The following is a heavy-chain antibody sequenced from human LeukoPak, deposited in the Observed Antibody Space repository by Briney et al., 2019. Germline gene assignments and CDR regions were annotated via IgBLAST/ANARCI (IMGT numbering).Heavy chain of an antibody. CDR2: FAPEDGET. CDR3: ATDPRYSGSYAF. J-gene: IGHJ4*02. D-gene: IGHD1-26*01. V-gene: IGHV1-24*01. CDR1: GYTLTELS. Sequence: ASVKVSCKVSGYTLTELSVHWVRQAPGKGLEWMGGFAPEDGETIYAQKFQGRVAMTEDTSTDTAYMELSSPRSEDTAVYYCATDPRYSGSYAFWGQGTLVTVSS.